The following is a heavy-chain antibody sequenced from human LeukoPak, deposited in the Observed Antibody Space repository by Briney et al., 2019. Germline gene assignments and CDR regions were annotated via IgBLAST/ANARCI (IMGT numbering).Heavy chain of an antibody. CDR2: IYTSGST. Sequence: PSETLSLTCTVSGXSISSYYGSWIRQPAGKGLEWIARIYTSGSTNYNPSLKSRVTMSVDTSKNQFSLKLSSVTAADTAVYYCARVSVDYGGFDPWGQGTLVTVSS. J-gene: IGHJ5*02. D-gene: IGHD4-17*01. CDR1: GXSISSYY. V-gene: IGHV4-4*07. CDR3: ARVSVDYGGFDP.